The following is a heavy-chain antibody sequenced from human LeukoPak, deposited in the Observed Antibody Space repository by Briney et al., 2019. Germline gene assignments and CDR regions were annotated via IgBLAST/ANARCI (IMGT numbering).Heavy chain of an antibody. CDR2: IYPGDSDT. Sequence: GESLKISCKASGYIFTNYWIGWVRQMPRKGLEWMGIIYPGDSDTRYSPSFEGQVTISADKSISTAYLQWSSLKASDTAMYYCARQRQHQRTYYYGMDVWGQGTTVTVSS. V-gene: IGHV5-51*01. J-gene: IGHJ6*02. CDR3: ARQRQHQRTYYYGMDV. CDR1: GYIFTNYW. D-gene: IGHD2-2*01.